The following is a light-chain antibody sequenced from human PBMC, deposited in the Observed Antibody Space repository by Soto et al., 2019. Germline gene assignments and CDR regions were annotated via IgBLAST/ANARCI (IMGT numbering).Light chain of an antibody. J-gene: IGLJ3*02. Sequence: QSALTQPASVSGSPGQSITISCTGSNNDVGAYNYVSWYQQHPGKAPKLIIYEVNNQPSGVSHRFSGSKSGNTASLTISGLQADAEADYYCASYTISSTRVFGGGTKLTVL. CDR2: EVN. CDR3: ASYTISSTRV. CDR1: NNDVGAYNY. V-gene: IGLV2-14*01.